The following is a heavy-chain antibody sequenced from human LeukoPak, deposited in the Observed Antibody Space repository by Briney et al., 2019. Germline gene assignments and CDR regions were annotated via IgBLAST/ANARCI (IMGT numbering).Heavy chain of an antibody. CDR3: TTFPSGFDI. CDR1: GFTFSNAW. J-gene: IGHJ3*02. CDR2: IKSKNDGGTT. Sequence: GGSLRLSCTASGFTFSNAWMSWVRQAPGKGLEWVGRIKSKNDGGTTDYAAPAKGRVTISRDDSKNTLYLQMNSLKTEDTALYYCTTFPSGFDIWGQGTMVTVSS. V-gene: IGHV3-15*05. D-gene: IGHD3-3*01.